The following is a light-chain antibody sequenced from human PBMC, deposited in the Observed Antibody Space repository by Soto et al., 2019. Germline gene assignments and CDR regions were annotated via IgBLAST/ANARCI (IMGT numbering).Light chain of an antibody. CDR1: SSDVGGYNY. CDR2: EVS. CDR3: SSYTSSTTLV. J-gene: IGLJ1*01. Sequence: QSVLTQPASVSGSPGQSITISCTGTSSDVGGYNYVSWYQQHPGKAPKFMIYEVSNRPSGVSNRFSGSKSGNTASLTISGLRAEDEADYYCSSYTSSTTLVFGTGTKLTVL. V-gene: IGLV2-14*01.